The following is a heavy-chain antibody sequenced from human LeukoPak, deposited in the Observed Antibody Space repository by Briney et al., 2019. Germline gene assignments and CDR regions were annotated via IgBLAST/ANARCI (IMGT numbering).Heavy chain of an antibody. Sequence: PSETLSLTCAVYGGSFSGYYWSWIRQPPGKGLEWIGEINHSGSTNYNPSLKSRVTISVDTSKNQFSLKLSSVTAADTAVYYCARDIGTVTTATGHIWGQGTTVTVSS. J-gene: IGHJ6*02. CDR1: GGSFSGYY. D-gene: IGHD4-17*01. V-gene: IGHV4-34*01. CDR2: INHSGST. CDR3: ARDIGTVTTATGHI.